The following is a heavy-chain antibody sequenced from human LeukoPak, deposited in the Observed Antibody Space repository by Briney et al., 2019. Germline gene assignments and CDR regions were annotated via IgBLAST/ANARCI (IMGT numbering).Heavy chain of an antibody. CDR2: MNPNSGNT. CDR1: GYTFTSYD. J-gene: IGHJ5*02. D-gene: IGHD2-15*01. Sequence: ASVKVSCKASGYTFTSYDINLVRQATGQGLEWMGWMNPNSGNTGYAQKFQGRVTMTRNTSISTAYMELSSLRSEDTAVYYCARRHPDCSGGSCYWFDPWGQGTLVTVSS. CDR3: ARRHPDCSGGSCYWFDP. V-gene: IGHV1-8*01.